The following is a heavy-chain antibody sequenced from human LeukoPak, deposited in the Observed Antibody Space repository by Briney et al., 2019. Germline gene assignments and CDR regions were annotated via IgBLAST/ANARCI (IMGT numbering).Heavy chain of an antibody. D-gene: IGHD3-22*01. V-gene: IGHV4-31*03. CDR1: GGSISNGGYY. Sequence: PSETLSLTCTVSGGSISNGGYYWSWIRQHPGKGLEWIGYIYYSGSTYYNPSLKSRVTISVDTSKNQFSLKLSSMTAADTAVYYCARESRSSGSDYWGQGTLVTVSS. CDR3: ARESRSSGSDY. CDR2: IYYSGST. J-gene: IGHJ4*02.